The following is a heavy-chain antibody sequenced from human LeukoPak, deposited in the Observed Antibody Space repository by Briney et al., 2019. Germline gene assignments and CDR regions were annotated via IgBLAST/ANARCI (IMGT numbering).Heavy chain of an antibody. CDR2: INHSGST. D-gene: IGHD6-13*01. Sequence: SETLSLTCAVYGGSFSGYYWSWIRQPPGKGLEWIGEINHSGSTNYNPSLKSRVTISVDTSKNQFSLKLSSVTAADTAVYYCARGTNKQLVSPRCYFDYWGQGTLVTVSS. J-gene: IGHJ4*02. CDR1: GGSFSGYY. V-gene: IGHV4-34*01. CDR3: ARGTNKQLVSPRCYFDY.